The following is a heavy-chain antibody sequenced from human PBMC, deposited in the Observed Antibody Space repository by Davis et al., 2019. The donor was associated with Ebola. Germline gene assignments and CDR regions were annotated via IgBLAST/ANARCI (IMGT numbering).Heavy chain of an antibody. V-gene: IGHV1-3*01. CDR2: INAGNGNT. CDR3: ARETGDGGGMDV. Sequence: ASVKVSCKASGYTFTSYAMHWVRQAPGQRLEWMGWINAGNGNTKYSQKFQGRVTMTRDTSTSTVYMELSSLRSEDTAVYYCARETGDGGGMDVWGKGTTVTVSS. J-gene: IGHJ6*04. CDR1: GYTFTSYA. D-gene: IGHD7-27*01.